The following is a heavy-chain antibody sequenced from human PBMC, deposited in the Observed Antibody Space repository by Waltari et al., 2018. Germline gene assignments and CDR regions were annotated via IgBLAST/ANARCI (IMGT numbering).Heavy chain of an antibody. Sequence: GAEVKKPGSSVKVSCKASGGTFSSYAISWVRQAPGQGLEWMGGIIPIFGTANYAQKFQGRVTITADESTSTAYMELSSLKASDTAMYYCARRRNYPGGAMDVWGQGTTVTVSS. CDR2: IIPIFGTA. CDR3: ARRRNYPGGAMDV. CDR1: GGTFSSYA. D-gene: IGHD4-4*01. J-gene: IGHJ6*02. V-gene: IGHV1-69*01.